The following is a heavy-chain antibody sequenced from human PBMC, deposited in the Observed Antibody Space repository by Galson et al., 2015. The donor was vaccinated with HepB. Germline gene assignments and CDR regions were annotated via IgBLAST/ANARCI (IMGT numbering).Heavy chain of an antibody. J-gene: IGHJ4*02. CDR3: AKDQTYYDSSGPSGGYFDY. V-gene: IGHV3-30*18. Sequence: SLRLSCAASGFTFSSYGMHWVRQAPGKGLEWVAVISYDGSNKYYADSVKGRFTISRDNSKNTLYLQMNSLRAEDTAVYYCAKDQTYYDSSGPSGGYFDYWGQGTLVTVSS. CDR2: ISYDGSNK. CDR1: GFTFSSYG. D-gene: IGHD3-22*01.